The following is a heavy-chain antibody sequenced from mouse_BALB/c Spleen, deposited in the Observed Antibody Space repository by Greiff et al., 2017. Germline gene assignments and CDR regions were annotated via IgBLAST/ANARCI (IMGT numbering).Heavy chain of an antibody. Sequence: VQREESGRGLVQPGGSLKLSCEASGFTFSSYTMSWVRQTLEKRLEWVGYISNGGGSTYYPDTLKGRFTISRDNAKNTLYLQMSSLKSEDAAMYCCTRLQVFFDDWGQGTTLTVSS. V-gene: IGHV5-12-2*01. J-gene: IGHJ2*01. CDR2: ISNGGGST. CDR1: GFTFSSYT. CDR3: TRLQVFFDD.